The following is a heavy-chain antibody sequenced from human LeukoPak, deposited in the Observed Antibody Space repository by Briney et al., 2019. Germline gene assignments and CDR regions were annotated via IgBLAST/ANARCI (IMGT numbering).Heavy chain of an antibody. Sequence: SETLSLTWSLAGASITTTRDDSAGVRQPPGKGLEWIGSVYYTGSIRYNTSLKRRITISVDMSKNDLFLTLRPLTPADTAFYDFPGLSYRVLFYRWGKGILVTVSP. CDR1: GASITTTRDD. V-gene: IGHV4-39*01. CDR3: PGLSYRVLFYR. CDR2: VYYTGSI. J-gene: IGHJ5*02. D-gene: IGHD5/OR15-5a*01.